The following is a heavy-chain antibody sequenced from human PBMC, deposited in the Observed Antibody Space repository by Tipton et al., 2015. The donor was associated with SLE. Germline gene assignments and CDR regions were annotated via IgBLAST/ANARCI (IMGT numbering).Heavy chain of an antibody. CDR3: VKDPPVFDF. Sequence: SLRLSCAASGFTFSNYAINWVRQAPGKGLEWVTFIRYDGSKRYYADSVKGRFTISRDDSKNTLYLQMTSLRAEDTGVYYCVKDPPVFDFWGQGTLVTVSS. V-gene: IGHV3-30*02. CDR1: GFTFSNYA. J-gene: IGHJ4*02. CDR2: IRYDGSKR.